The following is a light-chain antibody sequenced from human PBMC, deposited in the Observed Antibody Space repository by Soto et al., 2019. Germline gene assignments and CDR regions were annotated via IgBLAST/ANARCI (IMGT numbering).Light chain of an antibody. J-gene: IGLJ2*01. CDR1: NSDIGAYNY. CDR2: DVN. Sequence: QSALTQPRSVSGSPGQSVTISCTGTNSDIGAYNYVSWYQRHPGKAPKLIIHDVNERPSGVPDRFSGSKSGDTASLTISGLQAEDEAEYYCLLSYSGARAGVFGGGTKLTVL. V-gene: IGLV2-11*01. CDR3: LLSYSGARAGV.